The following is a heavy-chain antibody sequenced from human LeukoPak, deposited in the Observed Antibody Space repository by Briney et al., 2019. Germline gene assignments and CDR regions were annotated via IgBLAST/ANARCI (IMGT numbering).Heavy chain of an antibody. CDR3: ARHGFGPYDY. V-gene: IGHV3-11*04. CDR1: GGSFSGYY. J-gene: IGHJ4*02. CDR2: ISSSGSTI. Sequence: PSETLSLTCAVYGGSFSGYYWSWIRQPPGKGLEWVSYISSSGSTIYYADSVKGRFTISRDNAKNSLYLQMNSLRAEDTAVYYCARHGFGPYDYWGQGTLVTVSS. D-gene: IGHD3-16*01.